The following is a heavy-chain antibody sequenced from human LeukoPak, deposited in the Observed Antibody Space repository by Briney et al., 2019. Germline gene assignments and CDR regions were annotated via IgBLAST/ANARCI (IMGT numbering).Heavy chain of an antibody. CDR1: GYTLTELS. D-gene: IGHD6-13*01. CDR2: FDPEDGET. J-gene: IGHJ6*03. CDR3: ATGNPKQPRAYSSSWYGNYYYYYMDV. Sequence: ASVKVSCKVSGYTLTELSMHWVRQAPGKGLEWMGGFDPEDGETIYAQKFQGRVTMTEDTSTDTAYMELSSLRSEDTAVYYCATGNPKQPRAYSSSWYGNYYYYYMDVWGKGTTVTISS. V-gene: IGHV1-24*01.